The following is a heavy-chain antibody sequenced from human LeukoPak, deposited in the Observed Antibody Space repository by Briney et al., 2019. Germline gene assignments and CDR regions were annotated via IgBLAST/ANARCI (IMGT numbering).Heavy chain of an antibody. CDR3: ARGEDLNY. CDR2: IKQDGSER. V-gene: IGHV3-7*04. CDR1: GFTFSSYW. Sequence: GGSLRLSCAASGFTFSSYWMSWVRRAPGKGLEWVANIKQDGSERYSVDSVKGRFTISRDNAKNSLYLQMNGMRAEDTAVYYCARGEDLNYWGQGTLVTVSS. J-gene: IGHJ4*02. D-gene: IGHD1-26*01.